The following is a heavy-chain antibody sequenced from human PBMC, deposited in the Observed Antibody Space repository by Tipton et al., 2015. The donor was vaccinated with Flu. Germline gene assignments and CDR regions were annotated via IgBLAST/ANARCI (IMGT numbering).Heavy chain of an antibody. J-gene: IGHJ6*02. D-gene: IGHD6-19*01. CDR1: GGSISTSY. CDR3: ARDGGVGSGWSYSGVNYYYGMDV. V-gene: IGHV4-4*07. Sequence: GLVKPSETLSLTCTVSGGSISTSYWSWIRQPAGKGLEWIGSIYHSGSTFYHPSLKSRVTISVDTSKNQFSLKLSSVTAADTAVYYCARDGGVGSGWSYSGVNYYYGMDVWGQGTTVIVSS. CDR2: IYHSGST.